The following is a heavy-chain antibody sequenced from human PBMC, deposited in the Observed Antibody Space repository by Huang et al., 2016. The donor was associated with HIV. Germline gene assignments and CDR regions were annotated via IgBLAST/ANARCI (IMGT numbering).Heavy chain of an antibody. Sequence: QVQLVQSGAEVRKPGASVKVSCKASGYTFTNYYIHGVRQAPGQGLEWMGIVDPMGTTARIAQRFQGRVRMTRDTSTTTVFMELSSLRSEDTAVYYCARSRQIISMAGYDMAVWGQGTTVTVSS. J-gene: IGHJ6*02. CDR3: ARSRQIISMAGYDMAV. CDR1: GYTFTNYY. V-gene: IGHV1-46*01. CDR2: VDPMGTTA. D-gene: IGHD6-19*01.